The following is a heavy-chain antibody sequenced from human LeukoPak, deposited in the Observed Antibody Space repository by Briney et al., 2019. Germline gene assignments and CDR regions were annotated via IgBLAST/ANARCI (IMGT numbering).Heavy chain of an antibody. CDR3: AKGLGTSGYHDY. J-gene: IGHJ4*02. CDR2: ISDSGDRT. CDR1: GFPLTTYP. V-gene: IGHV3-23*01. D-gene: IGHD3-22*01. Sequence: PGGPLGSSGPAPGFPLTTYPIPGVGQAPGRGLDRVSGISDSGDRTYYADSVKGRFTISRDNSKNMLYMQMNSLRVEDTALYYCAKGLGTSGYHDYWGQGTLVTVSS.